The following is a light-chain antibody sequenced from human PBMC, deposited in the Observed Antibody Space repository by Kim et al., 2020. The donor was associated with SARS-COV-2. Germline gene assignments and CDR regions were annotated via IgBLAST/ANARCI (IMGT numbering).Light chain of an antibody. V-gene: IGLV3-1*01. CDR1: KLGDKN. CDR3: QAWDSSTGV. Sequence: SYELTQPPSVSVSPGQTASITCSGDKLGDKNVCWYQQKPGQSPVRVIYEDSRRPSGIPERFLGSNSGNTATLTISGTQAMDEADYYCQAWDSSTGVFGGGTQLTVL. CDR2: EDS. J-gene: IGLJ3*02.